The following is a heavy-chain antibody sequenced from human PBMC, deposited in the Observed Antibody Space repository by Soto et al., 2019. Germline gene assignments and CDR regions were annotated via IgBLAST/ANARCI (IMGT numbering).Heavy chain of an antibody. V-gene: IGHV3-21*02. CDR1: GFTFSTYS. D-gene: IGHD3-9*01. Sequence: EVQLVESGGGLVKPGGSLRLSCAASGFTFSTYSMHWVRQAPGKGLEWVSSIGTTSTYIYYADSVKGRFTISRDNAKNSLFLQRNSLRAEDTAVYYCARDFKYDILTSHYGMDVWGQGTTVTVSS. CDR3: ARDFKYDILTSHYGMDV. J-gene: IGHJ6*02. CDR2: IGTTSTYI.